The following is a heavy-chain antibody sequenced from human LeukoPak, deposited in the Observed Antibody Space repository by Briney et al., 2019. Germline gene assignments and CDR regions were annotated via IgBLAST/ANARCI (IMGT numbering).Heavy chain of an antibody. J-gene: IGHJ5*02. Sequence: KPSETLSITCTASGASISSSSYYWGWIRQPPGNALEWIGSIYYSGSTYYNPSLKSRVTISVETSKNQFSLKLSSVTAADTAVYYCARRARYCSGGSCNYGVWFDPWGQGTLVTVSS. CDR2: IYYSGST. CDR3: ARRARYCSGGSCNYGVWFDP. D-gene: IGHD2-15*01. V-gene: IGHV4-39*01. CDR1: GASISSSSYY.